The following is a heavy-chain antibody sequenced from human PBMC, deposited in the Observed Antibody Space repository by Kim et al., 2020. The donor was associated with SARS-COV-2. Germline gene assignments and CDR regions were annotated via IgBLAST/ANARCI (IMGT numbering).Heavy chain of an antibody. CDR3: ARDFYDGGETSFYSYYGMDV. J-gene: IGHJ6*02. CDR1: GFTFSSYG. Sequence: GGSLRLSCVASGFTFSSYGMSWVRQAPGKGLEWVANITQDGSKKYYADSVKGRFTISRDNAKNSLYLQMNSLRAEDTAVYYCARDFYDGGETSFYSYYGMDVWGQGTTVTVSS. D-gene: IGHD3-3*01. CDR2: ITQDGSKK. V-gene: IGHV3-7*03.